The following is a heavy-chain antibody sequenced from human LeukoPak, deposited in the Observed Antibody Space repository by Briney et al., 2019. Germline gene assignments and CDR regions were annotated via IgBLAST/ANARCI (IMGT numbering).Heavy chain of an antibody. Sequence: QSGGSLRLSCAASVFIFSSYGMSWVREAPGKGLEWVSAISASGGGTYYADSVKGRFTISRDNSSNTLYLEMNSLRAEDTAIYYCAKDVTPGALLYGPFDYWGQGTLVTVSS. CDR1: VFIFSSYG. J-gene: IGHJ4*02. CDR3: AKDVTPGALLYGPFDY. CDR2: ISASGGGT. V-gene: IGHV3-23*01. D-gene: IGHD2/OR15-2a*01.